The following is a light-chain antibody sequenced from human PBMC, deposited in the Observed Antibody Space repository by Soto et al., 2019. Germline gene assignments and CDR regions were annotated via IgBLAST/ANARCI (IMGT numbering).Light chain of an antibody. V-gene: IGLV1-40*01. CDR1: SSNIGAGYA. CDR2: DSD. Sequence: QSVLTQPPSVSGAPGQRVTISCTGTSSNIGAGYAVHWYQQLPGTAPKLLISDSDNRPSGVPDRFSGSKSGTSASLAITGLQDEDEAEYYCQSYDNSHDWDVVFGGGTKLTVL. CDR3: QSYDNSHDWDVV. J-gene: IGLJ2*01.